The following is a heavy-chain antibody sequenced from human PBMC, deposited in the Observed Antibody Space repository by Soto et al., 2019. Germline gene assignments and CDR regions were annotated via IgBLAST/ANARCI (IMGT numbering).Heavy chain of an antibody. Sequence: QVQLQESGPGLVKPSQTLSLTCTVSGTTISSSDHYWRWIRQAPGKGLEWIGYMYYTGKTYYNTSLHRRVTLSVDTSTNQFSLKMTSVPAADTAMYFCARAYGRGDSFDFWGWGTLVSVSS. D-gene: IGHD1-26*01. CDR2: MYYTGKT. CDR1: GTTISSSDHY. J-gene: IGHJ4*02. CDR3: ARAYGRGDSFDF. V-gene: IGHV4-30-4*01.